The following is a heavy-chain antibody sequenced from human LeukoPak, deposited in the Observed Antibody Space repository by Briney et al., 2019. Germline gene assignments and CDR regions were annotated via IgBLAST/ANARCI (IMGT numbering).Heavy chain of an antibody. CDR3: ARDFAASVVGATQDY. CDR1: GFTFSSYS. V-gene: IGHV3-21*04. CDR2: ISSSSSYI. J-gene: IGHJ4*02. Sequence: PGGSLRLSSAASGFTFSSYSMNWVRQAPGKGLEWVSSISSSSSYIYYADSVKGRFTISRDNAKNSLYLQMNSLRAEDTAVYYCARDFAASVVGATQDYWGQGTLVTVSS. D-gene: IGHD1-26*01.